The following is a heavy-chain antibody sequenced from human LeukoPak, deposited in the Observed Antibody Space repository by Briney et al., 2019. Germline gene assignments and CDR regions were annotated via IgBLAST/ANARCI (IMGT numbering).Heavy chain of an antibody. CDR2: ISSSSSYI. D-gene: IGHD3-9*01. V-gene: IGHV3-21*01. J-gene: IGHJ5*02. CDR3: ARDLLYFPSNWFDP. Sequence: GGSLRLSCAASGFTVTDNYVSNYMSWVRQAPGKGLEWVSSISSSSSYIYYADSVKGRFTISRDNAKNSLYLQMNSLRAEDTAVYYCARDLLYFPSNWFDPWGQGTLVTVSS. CDR1: GFTVTDNYVSNY.